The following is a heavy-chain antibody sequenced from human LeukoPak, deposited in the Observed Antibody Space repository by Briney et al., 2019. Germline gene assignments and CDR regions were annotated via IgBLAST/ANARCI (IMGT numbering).Heavy chain of an antibody. Sequence: GGSLRLSCAASEFTFSSYSMNWVRQAPGKGLEWVSYISGSSSTIYYADSVKGRFTISRDNAKNSLYLQMNSLRAEDTAVYYCARLVGATAYYYYGMDVWGQGTTVTVSS. V-gene: IGHV3-48*04. CDR1: EFTFSSYS. CDR2: ISGSSSTI. D-gene: IGHD1-26*01. J-gene: IGHJ6*02. CDR3: ARLVGATAYYYYGMDV.